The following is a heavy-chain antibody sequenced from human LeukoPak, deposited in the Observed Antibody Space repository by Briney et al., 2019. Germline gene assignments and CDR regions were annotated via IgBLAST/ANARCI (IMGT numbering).Heavy chain of an antibody. D-gene: IGHD4-11*01. J-gene: IGHJ6*03. CDR2: MYYSGRT. CDR1: GGSVRSGSYY. CDR3: ATLVDATTPLSYYFIGV. V-gene: IGHV4-61*01. Sequence: PSETLSLTCTVSGGSVRSGSYYWSWLRQPPGKGLEWVGYMYYSGRTNYSPSLKSRVTISVDTSKNQFSLKLSSVTAADTAVYYCATLVDATTPLSYYFIGVWGKGTTVTVSS.